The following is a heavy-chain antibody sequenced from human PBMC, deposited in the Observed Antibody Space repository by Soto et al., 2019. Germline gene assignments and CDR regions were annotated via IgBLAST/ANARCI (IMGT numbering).Heavy chain of an antibody. CDR2: ISAYNGNT. J-gene: IGHJ6*01. CDR1: GYTFTSYG. CDR3: ARVALGYCSSTSCYKRGGYYYYGMDV. V-gene: IGHV1-18*01. Sequence: QVQLVQSGAEVKKPGASVKVSCKASGYTFTSYGISWVRQAPGQGLEWMGWISAYNGNTNYAQKLQGRVTMTTDTSTSTAYMELRSLRSDDTAVYYCARVALGYCSSTSCYKRGGYYYYGMDVW. D-gene: IGHD2-2*02.